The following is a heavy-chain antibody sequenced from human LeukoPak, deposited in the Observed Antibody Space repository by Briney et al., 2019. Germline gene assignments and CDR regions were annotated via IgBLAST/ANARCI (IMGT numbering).Heavy chain of an antibody. Sequence: SETLSLTCTVSGGSISSYYWSWIRQPPGKGLEWIGYIYYSGSTNYNPSLKSRVTISVDTSKNQFSLKLSSVTAADTAVYYCARGGDFWSSGDFDYWGQGTLVTVSS. CDR3: ARGGDFWSSGDFDY. J-gene: IGHJ4*02. CDR2: IYYSGST. V-gene: IGHV4-59*01. CDR1: GGSISSYY. D-gene: IGHD3-3*01.